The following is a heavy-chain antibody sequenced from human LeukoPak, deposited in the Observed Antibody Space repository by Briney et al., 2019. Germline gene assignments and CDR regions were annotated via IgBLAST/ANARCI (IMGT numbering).Heavy chain of an antibody. D-gene: IGHD4-17*01. V-gene: IGHV3-74*01. CDR2: INGDGSST. CDR3: AREPHSDYSDHTDSFDI. CDR1: GFTFSDYY. J-gene: IGHJ3*02. Sequence: GGSLRRSCAASGFTFSDYYMSWIRQAPGKGLVWVSRINGDGSSTSYADFVEGRFSISRDNAQNTLYLQMHSLRAEDTALYYCAREPHSDYSDHTDSFDIWGQGTMVSVSS.